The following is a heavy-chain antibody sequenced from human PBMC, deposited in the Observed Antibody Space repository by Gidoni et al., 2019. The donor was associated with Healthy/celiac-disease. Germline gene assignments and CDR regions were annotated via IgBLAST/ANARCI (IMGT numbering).Heavy chain of an antibody. CDR2: INDGNGNT. CDR1: GYTFTSYA. CDR3: ARAPYCSGGSCYHDY. J-gene: IGHJ4*02. Sequence: QVPLVQSGAEVQKPGASVTVSCKASGYTFTSYAMHWVRQAPGPRLEWMGWINDGNGNTKYEQKFKGRVTMTRDTYARTADMELSRLRSEDKAVYYCARAPYCSGGSCYHDYWGQGTLVTVSS. D-gene: IGHD2-15*01. V-gene: IGHV1-3*01.